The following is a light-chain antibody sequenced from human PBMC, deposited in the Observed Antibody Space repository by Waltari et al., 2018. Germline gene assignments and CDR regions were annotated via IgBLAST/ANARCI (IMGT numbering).Light chain of an antibody. J-gene: IGKJ5*01. CDR2: GAS. CDR1: QGISNW. Sequence: DIQMTQSPSSLSASVGDRVTITCRASQGISNWLAGYQQKTGKAPKSLLYGASNLQSGAPSRFSGSGSGTDFTLTITNVQPEDFATYYCQQYDNYPITFGQGTRLEIK. CDR3: QQYDNYPIT. V-gene: IGKV1D-16*01.